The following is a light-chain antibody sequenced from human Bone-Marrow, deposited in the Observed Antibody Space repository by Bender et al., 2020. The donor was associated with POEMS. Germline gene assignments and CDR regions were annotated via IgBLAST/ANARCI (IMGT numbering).Light chain of an antibody. V-gene: IGLV3-25*02. CDR3: QSADTSTNYVV. CDR1: ALPKQY. CDR2: KEN. Sequence: SYELTQPPSVSVSPGQTARITCSGDALPKQYAYWYQQKPGQAPVLLIYKENERPSGIPERFSGSSSAPTVTLTISGVRAEDEADYYCQSADTSTNYVVFGGGTKLTVL. J-gene: IGLJ2*01.